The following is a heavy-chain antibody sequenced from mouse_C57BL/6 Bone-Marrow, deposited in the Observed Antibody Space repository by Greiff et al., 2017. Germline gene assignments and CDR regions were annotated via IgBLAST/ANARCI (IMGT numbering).Heavy chain of an antibody. V-gene: IGHV1-26*01. J-gene: IGHJ1*03. CDR2: INPNNGGT. Sequence: VQLQQSGPELVKPGASVKISCKASGYTFTDYYMNWVKQSHGKSLEWIGDINPNNGGTSYNQKFKGKATLTVDKSSSTAYMERRSLTSEDSAVYYCARGIFYYGSTDDLEYWYFDVWGTGTTVTVSS. CDR3: ARGIFYYGSTDDLEYWYFDV. CDR1: GYTFTDYY. D-gene: IGHD1-1*01.